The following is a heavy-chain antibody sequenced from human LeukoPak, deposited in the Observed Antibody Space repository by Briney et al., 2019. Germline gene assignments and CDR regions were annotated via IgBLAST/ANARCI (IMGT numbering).Heavy chain of an antibody. CDR3: AKDLHYYDYF. D-gene: IGHD3-22*01. J-gene: IGHJ4*02. CDR2: ISGSGGSR. V-gene: IGHV3-23*01. Sequence: GGSLRLSCAASGFTSSSYAMSSGRQAPGEGLEWVSAISGSGGSRYYADSVKGRFTISRDNSKNTLYLQMNSLRAEDTAVYYCAKDLHYYDYFWGQGTLVTVSS. CDR1: GFTSSSYA.